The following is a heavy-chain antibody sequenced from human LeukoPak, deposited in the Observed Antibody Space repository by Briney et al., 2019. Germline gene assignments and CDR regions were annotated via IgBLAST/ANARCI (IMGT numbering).Heavy chain of an antibody. CDR2: TNHSGST. D-gene: IGHD3-10*01. CDR3: AREKGVRFDY. CDR1: GGSFSGYY. Sequence: SETLSLTCAVYGGSFSGYYWSWIRQPPGKGLEWIGETNHSGSTNYNPSLKSRVAISVDTSKNQFSLKLSSVTAADTAVYYCAREKGVRFDYWGQGTLVTVSS. V-gene: IGHV4-34*01. J-gene: IGHJ4*02.